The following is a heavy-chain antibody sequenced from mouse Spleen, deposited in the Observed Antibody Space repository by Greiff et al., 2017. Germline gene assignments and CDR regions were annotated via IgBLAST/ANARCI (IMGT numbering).Heavy chain of an antibody. Sequence: EVQVVESGGGLVKLGGSLKLSCAASGFTFSSYYMSWVRQTPEKRLEWVATISNSGGSTYYPDSVKDRFTISRDNAKNTLYLQMSSLNSEDTAVYYCARVWDHFDYWGQGTTLTVSS. CDR2: ISNSGGST. V-gene: IGHV5-12-1*01. CDR1: GFTFSSYY. CDR3: ARVWDHFDY. D-gene: IGHD4-1*01. J-gene: IGHJ2*01.